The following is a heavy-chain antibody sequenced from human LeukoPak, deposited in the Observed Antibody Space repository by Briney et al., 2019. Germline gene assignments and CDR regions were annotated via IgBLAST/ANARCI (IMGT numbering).Heavy chain of an antibody. D-gene: IGHD4-23*01. V-gene: IGHV1-2*02. CDR1: GGTFSSYA. J-gene: IGHJ6*03. Sequence: ASVKVSCKASGGTFSSYAISWVRQAPGQGLEWMGWINPNSGGTNYAQKFQGRVTMTRDTSISTAYMELSRLRSDDTAVYYCARDTATVVTIHYYYYYYMDVWGKGTTVTVSS. CDR2: INPNSGGT. CDR3: ARDTATVVTIHYYYYYYMDV.